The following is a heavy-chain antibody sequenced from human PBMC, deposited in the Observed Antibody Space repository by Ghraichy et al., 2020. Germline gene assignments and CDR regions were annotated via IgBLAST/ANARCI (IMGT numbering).Heavy chain of an antibody. CDR3: AGGLAVAVDY. Sequence: LSLTCAASGFTFSSYWMSWVRQAPGKGLEWVANIKQDGSEKYYVDSVKGRFTISRDNAKNSLYLQMNSLRAEDTAVYYCAGGLAVAVDYWGQGTLVTVSS. V-gene: IGHV3-7*03. D-gene: IGHD6-19*01. J-gene: IGHJ4*02. CDR2: IKQDGSEK. CDR1: GFTFSSYW.